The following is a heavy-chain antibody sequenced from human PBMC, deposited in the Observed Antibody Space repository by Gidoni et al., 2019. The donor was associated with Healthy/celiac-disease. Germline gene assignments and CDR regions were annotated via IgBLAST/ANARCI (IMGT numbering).Heavy chain of an antibody. J-gene: IGHJ3*02. CDR2: IIPIFGTA. V-gene: IGHV1-69*01. CDR3: ARDSNGPFDI. CDR1: GGTFSSYA. D-gene: IGHD2-8*01. Sequence: QVQLGQNGAEGKKPGSSVKVCCKDTGGTFSSYAISWVRQAPGQGLEWMGGIIPIFGTAHYAQKFQGTVTITADESTSPAYMELSSLGSEDTAVYYCARDSNGPFDIWGQGTMVTVSS.